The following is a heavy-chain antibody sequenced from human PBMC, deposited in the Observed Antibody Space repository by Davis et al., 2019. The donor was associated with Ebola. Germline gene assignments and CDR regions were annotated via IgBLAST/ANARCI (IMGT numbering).Heavy chain of an antibody. CDR2: IYYSGIT. V-gene: IGHV4-39*07. CDR1: GGSISSSSYY. CDR3: ARGVDTAIKRQNDYNDYYGMGV. J-gene: IGHJ6*02. Sequence: MPSETLSLTCTVSGGSISSSSYYWGWIRQPPGKGLEWIGSIYYSGITYYNPSLKSRVTISLDMSRSQVSLRLRSVTAADTAVYYCARGVDTAIKRQNDYNDYYGMGVWGQGTTVTVSS. D-gene: IGHD5-18*01.